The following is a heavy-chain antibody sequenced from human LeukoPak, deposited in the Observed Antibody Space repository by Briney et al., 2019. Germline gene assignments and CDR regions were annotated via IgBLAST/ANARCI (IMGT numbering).Heavy chain of an antibody. Sequence: GGSLRLSCAASGFGFTFSSYAMSWVRQAPGKGLEWVSAISGSGGSTYYADSVKGRFTISRDNSKNTLYLQMNSLRAEDTAVYYCAKCQHVRFLEWLDGGYGMDVWGQGTTVTVSS. CDR2: ISGSGGST. CDR1: GFGFTFSSYA. D-gene: IGHD3-3*01. V-gene: IGHV3-23*01. CDR3: AKCQHVRFLEWLDGGYGMDV. J-gene: IGHJ6*02.